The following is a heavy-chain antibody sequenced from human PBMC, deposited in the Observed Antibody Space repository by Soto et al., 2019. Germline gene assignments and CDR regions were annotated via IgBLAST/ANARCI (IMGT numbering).Heavy chain of an antibody. Sequence: SETLSLTCRVSGGSITDNYWTWIRQSPGKGLEWVGYIYYTGITNYNPSLKRRVTISLDRSKNQFSLKLDSVTAADTAVYYCARALDYDFWGGRNWFDPWGQGTLVTVSS. CDR3: ARALDYDFWGGRNWFDP. CDR1: GGSITDNY. J-gene: IGHJ5*02. CDR2: IYYTGIT. V-gene: IGHV4-59*01. D-gene: IGHD3-3*01.